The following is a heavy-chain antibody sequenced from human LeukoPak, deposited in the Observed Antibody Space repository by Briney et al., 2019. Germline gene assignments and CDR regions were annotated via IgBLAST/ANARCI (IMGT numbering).Heavy chain of an antibody. CDR3: ARLYFWGGYDAFDI. CDR2: IYYSGST. D-gene: IGHD3-3*01. V-gene: IGHV4-59*08. Sequence: SETLSLTCTVSGGSISSYYWSWIRQPPGKGLEWIGYIYYSGSTNYNPSLKSRVTISVDTSKNQFSLKLSSVTAADTAVYYCARLYFWGGYDAFDIWGQGTMVTVSS. J-gene: IGHJ3*02. CDR1: GGSISSYY.